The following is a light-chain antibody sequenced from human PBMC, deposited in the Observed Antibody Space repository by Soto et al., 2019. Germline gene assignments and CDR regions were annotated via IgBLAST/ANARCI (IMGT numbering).Light chain of an antibody. V-gene: IGKV1-6*01. J-gene: IGKJ2*01. CDR2: VAS. CDR1: QGIKND. CDR3: LQDYNYPYT. Sequence: AIQMTQSPSSLSVSVGDRVTITCRASQGIKNDVAWYQQKPGKAPKLLIHVASTLQSAVPSRLSRSRSGTDFTLTISSLQPEDLATYYCLQDYNYPYTFGQGTKLEI.